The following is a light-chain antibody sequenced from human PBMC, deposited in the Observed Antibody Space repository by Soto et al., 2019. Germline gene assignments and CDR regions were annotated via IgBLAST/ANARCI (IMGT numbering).Light chain of an antibody. J-gene: IGKJ2*02. CDR2: AAS. CDR3: QQGNSFPRT. CDR1: QGIRYS. V-gene: IGKV1-12*01. Sequence: DIQMTQSPSSVSASVGDRVTITCRVSQGIRYSLAWYQQKPGKAPKLLIYAASSFQSGVPSRFSGSGSGTDFTLTISNLQPEDFAIYYCQQGNSFPRTFGQGTKLEIK.